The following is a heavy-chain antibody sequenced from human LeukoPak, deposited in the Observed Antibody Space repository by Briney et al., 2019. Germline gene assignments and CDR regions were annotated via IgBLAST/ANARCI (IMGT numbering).Heavy chain of an antibody. V-gene: IGHV1-69*13. D-gene: IGHD3-22*01. CDR1: GGTFSSYA. Sequence: GASVKVSCKASGGTFSSYAISWVRQAPGQGLEWMGGIIPMFGTANYAQKFQGRVTITADESTSTAYMELSSLRSEDTAVYYCARGYYDSSGYYGRYYYYYMDVWGKGTTVTISS. J-gene: IGHJ6*03. CDR2: IIPMFGTA. CDR3: ARGYYDSSGYYGRYYYYYMDV.